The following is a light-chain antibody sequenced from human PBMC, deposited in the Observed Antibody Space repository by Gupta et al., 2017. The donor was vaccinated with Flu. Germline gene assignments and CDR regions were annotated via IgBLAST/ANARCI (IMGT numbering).Light chain of an antibody. CDR1: SSNIGNNY. CDR3: GAWDSSLSAYV. CDR2: DNN. V-gene: IGLV1-51*01. Sequence: QSVLTQPPSVSAAPVQKVTISCSGSSSNIGNNYVSWYQQLPGTAPKLLLYDNNKRPSGIPDRFSGAKSGTSATLGITGLQTGDEADYYCGAWDSSLSAYVFASGTKVTVL. J-gene: IGLJ1*01.